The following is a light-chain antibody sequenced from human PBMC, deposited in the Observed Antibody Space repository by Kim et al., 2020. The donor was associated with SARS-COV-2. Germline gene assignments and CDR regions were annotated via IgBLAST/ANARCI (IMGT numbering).Light chain of an antibody. CDR3: GTWDTSLNVGV. CDR1: TSNIGSDS. V-gene: IGLV1-51*01. CDR2: DND. J-gene: IGLJ2*01. Sequence: GQKVTISSSGSTSNIGSDSVSWYQQGPGTAPKLIIYDNDKRPSGIPDRFSGSKSGTSATLGITGLQIGDEANYYCGTWDTSLNVGVFGGGTQLTVL.